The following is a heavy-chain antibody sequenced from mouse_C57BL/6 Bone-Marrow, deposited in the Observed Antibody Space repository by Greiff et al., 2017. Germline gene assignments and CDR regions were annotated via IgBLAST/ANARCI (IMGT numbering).Heavy chain of an antibody. J-gene: IGHJ2*01. D-gene: IGHD2-3*01. Sequence: QVQLQQSGAELVRPGTSVKVSCKASGYAFTNYLIEWVKQRPGQGLEWIGVINPGSGGTNYNEKFKGKATLTADKSSSTAYMQLSSLTSEDSAVXFCARGGGWVLRGFDYGGQSSTLTVSS. CDR2: INPGSGGT. CDR1: GYAFTNYL. V-gene: IGHV1-54*01. CDR3: ARGGGWVLRGFDY.